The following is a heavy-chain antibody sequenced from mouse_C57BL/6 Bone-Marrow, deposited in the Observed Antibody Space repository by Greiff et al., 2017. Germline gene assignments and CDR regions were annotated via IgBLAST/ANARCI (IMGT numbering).Heavy chain of an antibody. Sequence: QVQLQQSGAELVRPGTSVKMSCKASGYTFTNYWIGWAKQRPGHGLEWIGDIYPGGGYTNYNEKFKGKATLTADKSSSTAYMQFSSLTSEDSAIYYCAGGSSWWYFDVWGTGTTVTVSS. CDR2: IYPGGGYT. V-gene: IGHV1-63*01. CDR1: GYTFTNYW. J-gene: IGHJ1*03. CDR3: AGGSSWWYFDV. D-gene: IGHD1-1*02.